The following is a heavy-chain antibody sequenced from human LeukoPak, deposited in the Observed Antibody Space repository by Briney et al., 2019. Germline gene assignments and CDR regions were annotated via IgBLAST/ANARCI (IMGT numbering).Heavy chain of an antibody. CDR2: IYYSGST. Sequence: SETLSLTCTVSSGSISSSSYYWGWIRQPPGKGLEWIGNIYYSGSTYYNPSLKSRVTISVDTSQSQFSLRLSSVTAADTAVYYCARYNSGVFYGNFDYWGQGTLVTVSS. CDR1: SGSISSSSYY. CDR3: ARYNSGVFYGNFDY. D-gene: IGHD3-22*01. J-gene: IGHJ4*02. V-gene: IGHV4-39*01.